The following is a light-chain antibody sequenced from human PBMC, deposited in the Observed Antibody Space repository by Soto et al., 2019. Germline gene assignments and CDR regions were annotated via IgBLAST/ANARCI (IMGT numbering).Light chain of an antibody. Sequence: QSVLTQPPSASGTPGQRVTISCSGSSSNIGSNYVYWYQQLPGTAPKLLIYRNNQRPSGVPDRFSASKSGTSASLAISGLRSEDEADYYCAVWDDSLSEGVFGTGTKLTVL. CDR3: AVWDDSLSEGV. CDR1: SSNIGSNY. CDR2: RNN. V-gene: IGLV1-47*01. J-gene: IGLJ1*01.